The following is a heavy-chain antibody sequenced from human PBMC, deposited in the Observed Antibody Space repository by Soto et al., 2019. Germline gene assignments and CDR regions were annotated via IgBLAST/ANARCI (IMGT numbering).Heavy chain of an antibody. J-gene: IGHJ6*02. V-gene: IGHV3-48*01. Sequence: PGGSLRLSCAASGFTFSSYSMNWVRQAPGKGLEWVSYISSSSSTIYYADSVKGRFTISRDNAKNSLYLQMNSLRAEDTAVYYCARDGMVAATRGLYYYYGMDVWGQGTTVTVSS. CDR3: ARDGMVAATRGLYYYYGMDV. D-gene: IGHD2-15*01. CDR2: ISSSSSTI. CDR1: GFTFSSYS.